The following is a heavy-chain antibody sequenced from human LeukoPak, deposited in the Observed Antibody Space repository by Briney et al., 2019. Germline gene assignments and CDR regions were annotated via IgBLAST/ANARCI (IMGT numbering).Heavy chain of an antibody. CDR2: IYYSGST. D-gene: IGHD6-19*01. CDR1: GGSISSSSYY. V-gene: IGHV4-39*07. J-gene: IGHJ4*02. Sequence: SETLSLTCTVSGGSISSSSYYWGWIRQPPGKGLEWIGSIYYSGSTYYNPSLKSRITISVDTSKNQFSLKLSSVTAADTAVYYCARDHKQWLALNYFDYWGRGTLVTVSS. CDR3: ARDHKQWLALNYFDY.